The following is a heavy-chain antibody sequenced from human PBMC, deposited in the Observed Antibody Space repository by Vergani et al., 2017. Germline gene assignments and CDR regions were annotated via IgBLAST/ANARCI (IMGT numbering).Heavy chain of an antibody. CDR2: VEDSGYF. Sequence: QLHLQESGPGLVKPSETLSLTCTVSGGSLSGYYWNWIRQTPGEGLEWIGYVEDSGYFNYNPSLKTRVSMSSDTSNNQFSLMLSSVTVADTAVYYCARSIVSRNPPYYFDNWGQGTLVTVSS. D-gene: IGHD1-14*01. CDR3: ARSIVSRNPPYYFDN. J-gene: IGHJ4*02. CDR1: GGSLSGYY. V-gene: IGHV4-59*01.